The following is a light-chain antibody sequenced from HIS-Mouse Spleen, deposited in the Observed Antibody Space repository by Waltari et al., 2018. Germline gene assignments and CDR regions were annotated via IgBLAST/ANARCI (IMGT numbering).Light chain of an antibody. Sequence: DIQMTQSPSSLSASVGDRVTITCRASQSISSYLNWYQQKPGKAPKLLIYAASRLQSGVPSRFSGIGSGTDFTLTISSLQPEDFATYYCQQSYSTPMYTFGQGTKLEIK. CDR2: AAS. J-gene: IGKJ2*01. CDR3: QQSYSTPMYT. CDR1: QSISSY. V-gene: IGKV1-39*01.